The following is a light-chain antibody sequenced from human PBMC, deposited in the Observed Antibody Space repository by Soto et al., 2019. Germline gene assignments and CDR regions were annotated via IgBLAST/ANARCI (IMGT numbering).Light chain of an antibody. CDR1: QSVPRSY. J-gene: IGKJ5*01. CDR2: GTS. Sequence: IVLTQSPNTLSLSPGERATLSCRAGQSVPRSYLAWYQQKPGQAPRLLIYGTSNRATGIPARFSGSGSGTDFTLTINSLEPDDFAVYYCQQRDSWPITFGQGTRLEIK. V-gene: IGKV3D-20*02. CDR3: QQRDSWPIT.